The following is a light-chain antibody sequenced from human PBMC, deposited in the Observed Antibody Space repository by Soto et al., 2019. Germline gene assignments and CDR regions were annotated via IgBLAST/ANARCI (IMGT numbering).Light chain of an antibody. CDR3: QEYNKRLRT. J-gene: IGKJ1*01. Sequence: EMVLTQSPATLSVSPGERVTLSCRASQSVSSDLAWYQQKPGQAPRLLIYGASTRATDIPARFSGSGSGTEFTLTISSLQSDDFGVYYCQEYNKRLRTFGPGTKVEIK. CDR2: GAS. V-gene: IGKV3-15*01. CDR1: QSVSSD.